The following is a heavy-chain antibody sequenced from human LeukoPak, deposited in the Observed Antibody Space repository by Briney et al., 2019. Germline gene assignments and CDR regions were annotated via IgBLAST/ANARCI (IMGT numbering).Heavy chain of an antibody. CDR3: AKDSYDFWSGYSGPFDY. D-gene: IGHD3-3*01. V-gene: IGHV3-23*01. Sequence: GGSLRLSCAASGFTFSSYAMSWVRQAPGKGLERVSAISGSGGSTYYADSVKGRFTISRDNSKNTLYLQMNSLRAEDTAVYYCAKDSYDFWSGYSGPFDYWGQGTLVTVSS. CDR1: GFTFSSYA. CDR2: ISGSGGST. J-gene: IGHJ4*02.